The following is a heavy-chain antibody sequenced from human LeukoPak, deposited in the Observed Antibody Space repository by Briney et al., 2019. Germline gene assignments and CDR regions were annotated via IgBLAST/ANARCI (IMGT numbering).Heavy chain of an antibody. CDR2: INPNSGGT. CDR1: EYTFTGYY. D-gene: IGHD6-13*01. Sequence: ASVKVSCKASEYTFTGYYMHWVRQAPGQGPEWMGWINPNSGGTNYAQKLQGRVTMTRDTSISTAYMELSSLRSEDTAVYYCARGLSSRSDAFDIWGQGTMVTVSS. CDR3: ARGLSSRSDAFDI. J-gene: IGHJ3*02. V-gene: IGHV1-2*02.